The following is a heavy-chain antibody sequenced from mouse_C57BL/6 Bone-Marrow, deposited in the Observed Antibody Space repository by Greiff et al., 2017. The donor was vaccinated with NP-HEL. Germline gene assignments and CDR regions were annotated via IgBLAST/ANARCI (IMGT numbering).Heavy chain of an antibody. J-gene: IGHJ1*03. V-gene: IGHV1-55*01. CDR2: IYPGSGST. Sequence: QVQLQQPGAELVKPGASVKLSCTASGYTFTSYWITWVQQRPGQGLEWIGDIYPGSGSTNYHETFKSKATLTVDTSSRTAYMQLSSLTSEDSAGYYCASYEDDDGYWYVEVWGTGTTVTVSS. CDR1: GYTFTSYW. D-gene: IGHD2-4*01. CDR3: ASYEDDDGYWYVEV.